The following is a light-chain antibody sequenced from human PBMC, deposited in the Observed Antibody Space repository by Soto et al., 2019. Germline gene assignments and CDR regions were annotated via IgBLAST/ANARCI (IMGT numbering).Light chain of an antibody. CDR1: QSVSSSY. Sequence: EIVLTQSPGTLSLSPGERATLSCRASQSVSSSYLAWYQQKPGQAPRLLIYDASSRATGIPDRFSGSGSGTDFTLTISRLEPADFAVYYCHQYGSSPLTFGGGTKVEIK. J-gene: IGKJ4*01. CDR2: DAS. CDR3: HQYGSSPLT. V-gene: IGKV3-20*01.